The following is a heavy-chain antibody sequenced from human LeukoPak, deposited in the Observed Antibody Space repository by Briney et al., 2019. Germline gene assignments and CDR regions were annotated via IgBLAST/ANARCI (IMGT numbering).Heavy chain of an antibody. J-gene: IGHJ3*02. V-gene: IGHV3-64*01. CDR2: ISTDGSIT. CDR3: VRGVSTTGWYNDAFDI. CDR1: GFTFSTYA. Sequence: GGSLRLSCVASGFTFSTYAIHWVRQAPGKGLEYVSSISTDGSITSYAKSVMGRFSISRDNSKDTLYLQMGSLRAEDMAVYYCVRGVSTTGWYNDAFDIWGQGTMVTVSS. D-gene: IGHD6-19*01.